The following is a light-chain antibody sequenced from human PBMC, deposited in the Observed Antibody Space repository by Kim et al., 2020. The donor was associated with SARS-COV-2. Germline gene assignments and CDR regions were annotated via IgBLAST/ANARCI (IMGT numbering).Light chain of an antibody. J-gene: IGKJ4*01. CDR2: AAS. CDR3: QQYYSYPLT. V-gene: IGKV1-8*01. CDR1: QGISSY. Sequence: ASTGDRSTITCRASQGISSYLAWYQQKPGKPPKLLIFAASTLQSGVPSRFSGSGSGTDFTLTISCLQSEDFATYYCQQYYSYPLTFGGGTKVDIK.